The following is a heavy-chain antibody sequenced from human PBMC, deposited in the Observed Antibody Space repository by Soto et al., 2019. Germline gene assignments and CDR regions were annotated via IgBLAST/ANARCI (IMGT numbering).Heavy chain of an antibody. Sequence: QVPLVQSGAEVKKPGASVKVSCKASGYTFTSYGISWVRQAPGQGLEWMGWISAYNGNTNYAQKLQGRVTMTTDTSTSTAYMELRSLRSDDTAVYYCAREYYDFWSGYYRGGWFDPWGQGTLVTVSS. CDR2: ISAYNGNT. CDR1: GYTFTSYG. J-gene: IGHJ5*02. CDR3: AREYYDFWSGYYRGGWFDP. V-gene: IGHV1-18*01. D-gene: IGHD3-3*01.